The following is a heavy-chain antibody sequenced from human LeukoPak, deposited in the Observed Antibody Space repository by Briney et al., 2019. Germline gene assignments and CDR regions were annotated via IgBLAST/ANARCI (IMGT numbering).Heavy chain of an antibody. V-gene: IGHV1-8*03. CDR2: MNPNSGNT. J-gene: IGHJ5*02. CDR3: ARGRGLYGERFPWFDP. Sequence: ASVKVSCKASGYTFTSYGISWVRQAPGQGLEWMGWMNPNSGNTGYAQKFQGRVTITRNTSISTAYMELSSLRSEDTAVYYCARGRGLYGERFPWFDPWGQGTLVTVSS. CDR1: GYTFTSYG. D-gene: IGHD4-17*01.